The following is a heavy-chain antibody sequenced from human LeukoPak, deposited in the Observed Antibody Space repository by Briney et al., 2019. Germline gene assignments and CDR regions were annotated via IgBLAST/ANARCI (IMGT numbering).Heavy chain of an antibody. J-gene: IGHJ6*03. CDR3: ARVVNAYYYYYYMDV. CDR1: GSTFSSYA. CDR2: ISSNGGST. Sequence: GGSLRLSCAASGSTFSSYAMSWVRQAPGKGLEYVSAISSNGGSTYYANSVKGRFTISRDNSKNTLYLQMGSLRAEDMAVYYCARVVNAYYYYYYMDVWGKGTTVTVSS. D-gene: IGHD1-1*01. V-gene: IGHV3-64*01.